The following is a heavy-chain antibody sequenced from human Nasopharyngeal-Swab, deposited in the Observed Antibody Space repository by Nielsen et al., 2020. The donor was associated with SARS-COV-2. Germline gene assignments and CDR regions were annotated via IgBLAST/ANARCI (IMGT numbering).Heavy chain of an antibody. J-gene: IGHJ5*02. CDR2: INAGNGNT. CDR3: ARDSSSGLRYFDWLSPGYNWFDP. CDR1: GYTFTTYA. Sequence: ASLKVSCKASGYTFTTYAIHWVRQAPGQRLEWMGWINAGNGNTKYSQKLQGRVTITRDTSASTAYMELSSLRSEDTAVYYCARDSSSGLRYFDWLSPGYNWFDPWGQGTLVTVSS. D-gene: IGHD3-9*01. V-gene: IGHV1-3*01.